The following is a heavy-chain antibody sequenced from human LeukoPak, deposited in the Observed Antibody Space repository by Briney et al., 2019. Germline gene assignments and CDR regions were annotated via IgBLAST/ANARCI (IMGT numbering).Heavy chain of an antibody. V-gene: IGHV3-23*01. J-gene: IGHJ4*02. CDR2: INGGGGST. CDR1: GFTFSSSA. CDR3: AKERGLRVSGISDY. Sequence: PGGSLRLSCAASGFTFSSSAMSWVRQAPGKGLEWVSAINGGGGSTYYADSVKGRFTISRDNSKNTLYLQMNSLRAEDTAVYYCAKERGLRVSGISDYWGQGTLVTVSS. D-gene: IGHD5-12*01.